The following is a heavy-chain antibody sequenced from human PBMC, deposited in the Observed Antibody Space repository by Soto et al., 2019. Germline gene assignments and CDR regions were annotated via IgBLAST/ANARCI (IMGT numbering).Heavy chain of an antibody. D-gene: IGHD3-16*01. CDR3: ARDLHDFVSFRFDP. V-gene: IGHV3-21*06. J-gene: IGHJ5*02. CDR1: GFTFSSYS. CDR2: ISRSSSYI. Sequence: EVQLVESGGGLVKPGGSLRLSCAASGFTFSSYSMNWVRQAPGKGLEWVSFISRSSSYIYYADSVKGRLTISRENARNSLYLQMNSLAAEATSVYYCARDLHDFVSFRFDPWGQGTLVTVSA.